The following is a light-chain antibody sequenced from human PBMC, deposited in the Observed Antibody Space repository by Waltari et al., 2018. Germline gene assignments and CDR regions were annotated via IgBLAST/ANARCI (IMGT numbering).Light chain of an antibody. Sequence: DVGMNQSPLSLPVTPGESASISCTSSGSLLHSNGYNYLDWYLQKPGQSPQLLIFLGSNRASGVPDRFSGSGSGRDFTLKISKIEAEDVGVYYCMQARQTPLTFGQGTRLEIK. CDR1: GSLLHSNGYNY. CDR3: MQARQTPLT. V-gene: IGKV2-28*01. CDR2: LGS. J-gene: IGKJ5*01.